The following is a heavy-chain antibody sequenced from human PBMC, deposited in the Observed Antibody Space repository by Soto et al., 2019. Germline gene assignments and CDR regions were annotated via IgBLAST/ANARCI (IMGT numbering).Heavy chain of an antibody. CDR1: GFPFSDYC. CDR2: ISSSGSTI. J-gene: IGHJ6*02. CDR3: ARDMAKQLLWFEPPSVGRLYGMDV. Sequence: GGSLRVSCAAAGFPFSDYCRSWIRQAPGKGLEWVSYISSSGSTIYYADSVKGRFTISRDNAKNSLYLQMNSLRAEDTAVYYCARDMAKQLLWFEPPSVGRLYGMDVWGQGTTVTVSS. D-gene: IGHD3-10*01. V-gene: IGHV3-11*01.